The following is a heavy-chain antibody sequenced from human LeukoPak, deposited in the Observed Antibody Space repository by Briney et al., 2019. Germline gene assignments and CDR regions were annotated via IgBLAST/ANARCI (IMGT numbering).Heavy chain of an antibody. J-gene: IGHJ6*02. CDR1: GYTFTSYG. CDR2: ISAYNGNT. CDR3: ARDSGVDSSGYYYYYYYYGMDV. V-gene: IGHV1-18*01. D-gene: IGHD3-22*01. Sequence: ASVKVSCKASGYTFTSYGISWVRQAPGQGLEWMGWISAYNGNTNYAQKLQGRVTMTTDTSTSTAYMELRSLRSDDTAVYYCARDSGVDSSGYYYYYYYYGMDVWGQGTTVTVSS.